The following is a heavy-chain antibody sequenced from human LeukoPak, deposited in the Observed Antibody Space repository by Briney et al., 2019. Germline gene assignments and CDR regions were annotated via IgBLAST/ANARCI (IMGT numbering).Heavy chain of an antibody. CDR3: AREISTSSSWYGDDAFDI. D-gene: IGHD6-13*01. CDR1: GFTFSSYA. V-gene: IGHV3-30-3*01. Sequence: GGSLRLSCTASGFTFSSYAIHWVRQAPGKGVEWVTLISYEGSSKYYADSVRGRFIISRDNSKNTLFLQMNSLRTEDTAVSYCAREISTSSSWYGDDAFDIWGQGTMVTVSS. CDR2: ISYEGSSK. J-gene: IGHJ3*02.